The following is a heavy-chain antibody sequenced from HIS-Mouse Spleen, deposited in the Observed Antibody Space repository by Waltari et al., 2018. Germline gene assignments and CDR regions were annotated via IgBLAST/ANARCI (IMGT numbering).Heavy chain of an antibody. CDR3: AKDTSGSYSDY. J-gene: IGHJ4*02. CDR2: ISYDGSNK. D-gene: IGHD1-26*01. V-gene: IGHV3-30*18. CDR1: GFTFSSYG. Sequence: QVQLVESGGGVVQPGRSLRLSCAASGFTFSSYGMHWVRQAPGKGLGGVAVISYDGSNKYYADSVKGRFTISRDNSKNTLYLQMNSLRAEDTAVYYCAKDTSGSYSDYWGQGTLVTVSS.